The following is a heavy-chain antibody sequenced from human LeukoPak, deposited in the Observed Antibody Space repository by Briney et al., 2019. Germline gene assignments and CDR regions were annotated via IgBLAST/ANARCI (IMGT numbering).Heavy chain of an antibody. D-gene: IGHD4-17*01. CDR1: GFTFSSYA. V-gene: IGHV3-30-3*01. CDR3: ARDYASYGMDV. J-gene: IGHJ6*02. Sequence: GGSLRLSCAASGFTFSSYAMHWVRQAPGKGLEWVAVISYDGSNKYYADSVKGRFTISRDNSKNTLYLQMNSLRAEDTAVYYCARDYASYGMDVWGQGTTVTVSS. CDR2: ISYDGSNK.